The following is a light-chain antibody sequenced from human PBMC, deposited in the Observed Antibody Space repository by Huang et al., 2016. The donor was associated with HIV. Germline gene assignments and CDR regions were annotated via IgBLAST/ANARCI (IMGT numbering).Light chain of an antibody. CDR2: DAS. CDR3: QQRTDLLFT. J-gene: IGKJ3*01. V-gene: IGKV3-11*01. CDR1: QSVSTS. Sequence: TQSRVTLSLSPGERATLSCRASQSVSTSLAWYQQKPGQAPRLLIYDASNRATGIPARFSGSGSGTDYSLTISSLEPEDFAVYYCQQRTDLLFTFGPGTKVDIK.